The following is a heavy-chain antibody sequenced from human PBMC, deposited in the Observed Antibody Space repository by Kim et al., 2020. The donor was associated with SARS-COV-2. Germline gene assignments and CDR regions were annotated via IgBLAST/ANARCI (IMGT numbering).Heavy chain of an antibody. CDR2: ISDRGRGAET. Sequence: GGSLRLSCAASGFTFSSYTMNWVRQAPEKGLEWVSTISDRGRGAETHYADSVKGRFTISRDDSRNTVSLHMDSLRDEDTDIYYCVTRLVAHFCYWGPGT. CDR3: VTRLVAHFCY. V-gene: IGHV3-23*01. J-gene: IGHJ4*02. CDR1: GFTFSSYT. D-gene: IGHD2-8*02.